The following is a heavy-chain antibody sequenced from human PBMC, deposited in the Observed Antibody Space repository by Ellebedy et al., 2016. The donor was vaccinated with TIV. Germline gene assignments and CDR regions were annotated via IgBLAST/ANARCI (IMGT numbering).Heavy chain of an antibody. D-gene: IGHD3-16*01. V-gene: IGHV3-23*01. CDR3: TTADRLEGDGRGY. J-gene: IGHJ4*02. CDR1: GFTFNTHA. CDR2: INYDSRST. Sequence: GESLKISCVASGFTFNTHAMNWVRQAPGKGLEWVSSINYDSRSTYYADSVKGRFTISRDNPKKMLYLQMNSLKTEDTAIYYCTTADRLEGDGRGYWGQGTLVTVSS.